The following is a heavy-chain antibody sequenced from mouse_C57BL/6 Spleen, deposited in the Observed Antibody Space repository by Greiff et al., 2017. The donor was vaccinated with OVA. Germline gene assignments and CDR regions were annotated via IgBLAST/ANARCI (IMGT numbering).Heavy chain of an antibody. J-gene: IGHJ1*03. D-gene: IGHD1-1*01. CDR2: IHPSDSDT. V-gene: IGHV1-74*01. CDR3: AMKSPHYYGSSYWYFDV. Sequence: VQLQQPGAELVKPGASVKVSCKASGYTFTSYWMHWVKQRPGQGLEWIGRIHPSDSDTNYNQKFKGKATLTVDKSSSTAYMQLSSLTSEDSAVYYCAMKSPHYYGSSYWYFDVWGTGTTVTVSS. CDR1: GYTFTSYW.